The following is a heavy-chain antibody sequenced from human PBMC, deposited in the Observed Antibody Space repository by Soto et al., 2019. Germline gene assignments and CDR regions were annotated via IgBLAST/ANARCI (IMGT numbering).Heavy chain of an antibody. CDR2: INPNSGGT. CDR1: GYTFTGYY. J-gene: IGHJ4*02. V-gene: IGHV1-2*02. CDR3: ARSHSFDGSIYHYYFDF. D-gene: IGHD3-10*01. Sequence: ASVKVSCKASGYTFTGYYMHWVRQAPGQGLEWMGWINPNSGGTNYAQKFQGRVTMTRDTSISTAYMELTSLTAADTAVYYCARSHSFDGSIYHYYFDFWGQGTLVTVSS.